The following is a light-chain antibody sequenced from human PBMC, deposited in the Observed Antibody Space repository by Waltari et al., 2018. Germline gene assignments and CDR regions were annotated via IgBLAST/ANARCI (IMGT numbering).Light chain of an antibody. J-gene: IGLJ3*02. CDR1: NIGSNS. Sequence: SYVLTQPPSVSVAPGKTARITCGGNNIGSNSVHWYQLKPGQAPVLVIYYDSDRPSGIPERVSGSNSGNTATRTISRVEAWDEADYYCQVWDNSSDQGVFGGGTKLTVL. CDR3: QVWDNSSDQGV. CDR2: YDS. V-gene: IGLV3-21*04.